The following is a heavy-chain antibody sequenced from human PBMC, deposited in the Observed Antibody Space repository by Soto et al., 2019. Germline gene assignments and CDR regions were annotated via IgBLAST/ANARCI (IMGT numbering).Heavy chain of an antibody. CDR3: AKGSSSIWRHYFDY. CDR1: GFTFSSYA. D-gene: IGHD6-13*01. J-gene: IGHJ4*02. CDR2: ISGSGGST. Sequence: GGSLRLSCVASGFTFSSYAMTWVRQAPGKGLEWVSTISGSGGSTYYADSVKGRFTISRDNSKNTLYLQMNSLRAEDTAVYYCAKGSSSIWRHYFDYWGQGTLVTVSS. V-gene: IGHV3-23*01.